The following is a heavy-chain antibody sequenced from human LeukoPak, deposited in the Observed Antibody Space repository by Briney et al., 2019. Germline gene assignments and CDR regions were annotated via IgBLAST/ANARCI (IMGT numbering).Heavy chain of an antibody. CDR2: INSDGSRI. CDR3: GRDRGSTELDY. V-gene: IGHV3-74*01. CDR1: GFTFSSYW. D-gene: IGHD6-13*01. J-gene: IGHJ4*02. Sequence: GGSLRLSCAASGFTFSSYWMHWVRQAPGKGLVWVSRINSDGSRISYADSVKGRFTISRDNVKNTVYLQMNSLRAEDAAVYYCGRDRGSTELDYWGQGTLVTVSS.